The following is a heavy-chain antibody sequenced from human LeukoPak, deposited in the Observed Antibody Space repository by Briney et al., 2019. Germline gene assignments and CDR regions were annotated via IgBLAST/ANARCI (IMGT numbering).Heavy chain of an antibody. J-gene: IGHJ4*02. CDR2: ISIAGNNV. Sequence: PGRSLRLSCAAPGFTFSSFAMHWVRQAPGKGLEWAAAISIAGNNVYYADSVKGRFTISTDNSKSTLYLQMNSLRVEDTAVYYCASLGDDWGQGTLVTVSS. CDR3: ASLGDD. V-gene: IGHV3-30-3*01. CDR1: GFTFSSFA. D-gene: IGHD7-27*01.